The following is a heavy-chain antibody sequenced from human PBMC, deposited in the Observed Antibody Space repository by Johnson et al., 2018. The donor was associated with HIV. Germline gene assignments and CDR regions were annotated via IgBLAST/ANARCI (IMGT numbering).Heavy chain of an antibody. V-gene: IGHV3-72*01. D-gene: IGHD2-2*01. CDR3: ARRSITSDGFAI. CDR2: TRNKANSYTT. CDR1: GFTFSDHY. Sequence: VQLVESGGGLVQPGGSLRLSCAASGFTFSDHYMDWVRQAPGKGLEWVGRTRNKANSYTTEYAASVKGRFTISRDDSKNSLYLQMNSLRAEDTAVYYCARRSITSDGFAIWGQGTMVTVSS. J-gene: IGHJ3*02.